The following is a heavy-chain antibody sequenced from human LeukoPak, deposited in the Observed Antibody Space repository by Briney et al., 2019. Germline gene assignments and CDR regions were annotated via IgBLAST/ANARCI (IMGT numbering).Heavy chain of an antibody. J-gene: IGHJ4*02. CDR3: AVGLTGDFPY. Sequence: SETLSLTCTVSGGSISSSSYYWGWIRQPPGTGLEWIGSIYYSGSTYYNPSLKSRVTISVDTSKNQFSLKLSSVTAADTAVYYCAVGLTGDFPYWGQGTLVTVSS. CDR2: IYYSGST. V-gene: IGHV4-39*01. D-gene: IGHD7-27*01. CDR1: GGSISSSSYY.